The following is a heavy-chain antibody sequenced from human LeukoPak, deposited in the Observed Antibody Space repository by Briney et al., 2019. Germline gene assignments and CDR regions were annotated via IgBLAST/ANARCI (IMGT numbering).Heavy chain of an antibody. J-gene: IGHJ4*02. CDR1: GFTFSSYW. CDR2: IKPDGSST. Sequence: GGALRLSCAASGFTFSSYWLHSVRHAPGKGRVWVSRIKPDGSSTAYADSVKGRFTISRDNAKNTLYLQMNSLRAEDTAVYYCARGLVGATTIDYWGQGNLVTVSS. D-gene: IGHD1-26*01. V-gene: IGHV3-74*01. CDR3: ARGLVGATTIDY.